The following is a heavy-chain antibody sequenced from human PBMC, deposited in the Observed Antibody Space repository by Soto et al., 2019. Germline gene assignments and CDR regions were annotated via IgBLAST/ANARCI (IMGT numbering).Heavy chain of an antibody. D-gene: IGHD3-3*01. Sequence: EVQLLESGGDLVQPGGSLRLSCATSGFTFSNYWMTWVRQPPGKGLEWVASIKHDGSEKYYVDSVRGRFTISRDNAKNSLYLQMNSLRAEDTAVYFCVRYYDFWTGYSLFDYWGQGTLVTVSS. CDR2: IKHDGSEK. V-gene: IGHV3-7*01. J-gene: IGHJ4*02. CDR3: VRYYDFWTGYSLFDY. CDR1: GFTFSNYW.